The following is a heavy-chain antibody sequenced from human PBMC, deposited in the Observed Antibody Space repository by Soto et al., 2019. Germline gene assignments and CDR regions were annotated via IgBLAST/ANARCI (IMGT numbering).Heavy chain of an antibody. V-gene: IGHV1-69*02. CDR1: GGTFSSYT. CDR3: ARVKGYCIGGSCYSGVSNWFDP. J-gene: IGHJ5*02. CDR2: IIPTRGIA. Sequence: QVQLVHSGAEVKKPGSSVNVSCKASGGTFSSYTISWERQAPGQGLEWMGRIIPTRGIANYEQKFQGRVMITADKSTSTAYMELSRLRSEDTAVYYCARVKGYCIGGSCYSGVSNWFDPWGQGTLVTVSS. D-gene: IGHD2-15*01.